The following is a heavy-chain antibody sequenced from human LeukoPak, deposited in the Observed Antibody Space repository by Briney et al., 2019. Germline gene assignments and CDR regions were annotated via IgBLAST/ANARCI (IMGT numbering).Heavy chain of an antibody. CDR2: FIPILGIA. CDR1: GGTFSSYA. V-gene: IGHV1-69*04. Sequence: SVKVSCKASGGTFSSYAISWVRQAPGQGLEWMGRFIPILGIANYAQKFQGRVTITADKDTSTDYMELRRLRSEDTAVYYCASRLAVAGTIPDYWGQGTLVTVSS. J-gene: IGHJ4*02. CDR3: ASRLAVAGTIPDY. D-gene: IGHD6-19*01.